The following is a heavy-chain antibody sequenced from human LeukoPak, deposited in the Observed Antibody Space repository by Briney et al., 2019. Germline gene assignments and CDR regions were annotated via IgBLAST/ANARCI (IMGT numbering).Heavy chain of an antibody. CDR2: ISAYNGDT. CDR1: GYTFTRHG. Sequence: SVKVSCXASGYTFTRHGISWVRQAPGQGLEWMGWISAYNGDTKYAQNFQGRVTITTDTSTTTAYMELRSLGSDDTAVYYCARDPSNTSGNYPYFDYWGQGTLVTVSS. J-gene: IGHJ4*02. CDR3: ARDPSNTSGNYPYFDY. D-gene: IGHD3-22*01. V-gene: IGHV1-18*01.